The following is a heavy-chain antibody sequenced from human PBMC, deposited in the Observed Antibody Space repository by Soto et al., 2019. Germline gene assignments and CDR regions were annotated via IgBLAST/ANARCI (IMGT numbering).Heavy chain of an antibody. CDR1: GGSVASDY. V-gene: IGHV4-59*02. Sequence: PSETLSLTYTFSGGSVASDYCRWLRQTPGRGLEWIAYAHHSGSTNSNPSLQSRVTASVDTSKNQLSLKLRSMTAADTAIYYCARGFYDSRGYSNPFDPWGQGILVTVSS. J-gene: IGHJ5*02. CDR2: AHHSGST. D-gene: IGHD3-22*01. CDR3: ARGFYDSRGYSNPFDP.